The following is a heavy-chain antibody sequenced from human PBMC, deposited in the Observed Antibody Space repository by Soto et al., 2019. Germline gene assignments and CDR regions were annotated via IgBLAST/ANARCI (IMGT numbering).Heavy chain of an antibody. CDR2: ISAYNGNT. CDR1: GYTFTSYG. V-gene: IGHV1-18*01. Sequence: QVQLVQSGAEVKKPGASVKVSCKASGYTFTSYGISWVRQAPGQGLEWMGWISAYNGNTNYAQKLQGRVTMTTDTSTSSAYMELRSLRSDDTAVYYCARDKRITMVRGYYYGMDVWGQGTTVTVSS. D-gene: IGHD3-10*01. CDR3: ARDKRITMVRGYYYGMDV. J-gene: IGHJ6*02.